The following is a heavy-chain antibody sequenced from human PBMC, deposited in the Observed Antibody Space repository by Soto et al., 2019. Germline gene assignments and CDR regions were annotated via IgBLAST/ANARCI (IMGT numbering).Heavy chain of an antibody. D-gene: IGHD5-18*01. CDR1: GFTFGNYG. J-gene: IGHJ5*02. V-gene: IGHV3-23*01. Sequence: PGGSLRLSCETSGFTFGNYGMGWVRQAPGKGLYWVSGISSSSRRTYYADSVKGRFTISRDNSKNTLYLQMNSLRAEDTAVYYCARDLFGYSYSNWFDPWGQGTLVTVSS. CDR3: ARDLFGYSYSNWFDP. CDR2: ISSSSRRT.